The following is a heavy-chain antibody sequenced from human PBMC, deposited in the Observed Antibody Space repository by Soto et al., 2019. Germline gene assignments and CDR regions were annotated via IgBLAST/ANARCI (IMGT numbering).Heavy chain of an antibody. CDR1: GGSISSYY. J-gene: IGHJ4*02. D-gene: IGHD6-19*01. CDR2: IYYSGST. CDR3: ARTSSGWTFDY. Sequence: NPSETLSLTCTVSGGSISSYYWSWIRQPPGKGLEWIGYIYYSGSTNYNPSLKSRVTISQDTSKNQSSLNLISVTAADTAVYYCARTSSGWTFDYWGQGTLVTVSS. V-gene: IGHV4-59*01.